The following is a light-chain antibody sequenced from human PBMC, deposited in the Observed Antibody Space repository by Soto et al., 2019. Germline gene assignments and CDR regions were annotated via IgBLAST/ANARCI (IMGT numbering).Light chain of an antibody. J-gene: IGKJ5*01. CDR1: QGINTF. Sequence: IQLTQYPSSLSASVVDRVTITCRASQGINTFLAWYQQKPGKAPKLLIYAASTLQSGVPSRFSGSGSGTDFTLTISSLQSEDFATYLCQELNSHLITFGQGTRLAI. V-gene: IGKV1-9*01. CDR2: AAS. CDR3: QELNSHLIT.